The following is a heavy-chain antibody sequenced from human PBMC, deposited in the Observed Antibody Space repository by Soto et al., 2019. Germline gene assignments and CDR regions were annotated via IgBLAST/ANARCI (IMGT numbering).Heavy chain of an antibody. D-gene: IGHD3-10*01. Sequence: SETLSLTCTVSGGSISSYYWSWIRQPPGKGLEWIGYIYYSGSTNYNPSLKSRVTISVDTSKNQFSLKLSSVTAADTAVYYCARAMGDYYGSGSYRYIGFDPWGQGTLVTVSS. V-gene: IGHV4-59*01. CDR1: GGSISSYY. J-gene: IGHJ5*02. CDR2: IYYSGST. CDR3: ARAMGDYYGSGSYRYIGFDP.